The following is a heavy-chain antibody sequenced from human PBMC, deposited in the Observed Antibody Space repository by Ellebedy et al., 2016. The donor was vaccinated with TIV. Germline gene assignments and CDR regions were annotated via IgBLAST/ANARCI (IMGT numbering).Heavy chain of an antibody. CDR2: ISSSSSYI. J-gene: IGHJ6*02. CDR3: ARGDSTSWYANYYYYGMDV. V-gene: IGHV3-21*01. Sequence: GESLKISXAASGFTFSSYSMNWVRQAPGKGLEWVSSISSSSSYIYYADSVKGRFTISRDNAKNSLYLQMNSLRAEDTAVYYCARGDSTSWYANYYYYGMDVWGQGTTVTVSS. CDR1: GFTFSSYS. D-gene: IGHD6-13*01.